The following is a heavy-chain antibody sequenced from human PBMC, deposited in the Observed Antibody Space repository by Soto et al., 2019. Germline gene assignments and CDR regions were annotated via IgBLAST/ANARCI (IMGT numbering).Heavy chain of an antibody. CDR1: GASISGSYYY. CDR2: VFYTGFT. V-gene: IGHV4-39*01. Sequence: SETLSLTCAVSGASISGSYYYWAWLRQSPGKGPEWIGSVFYTGFTSYNPSLESRVSVSVDTSKSQFSLKLSAVTAADTAVYYCAASQKGYNWNYFDHWGQGALVTVSS. J-gene: IGHJ4*02. CDR3: AASQKGYNWNYFDH. D-gene: IGHD1-20*01.